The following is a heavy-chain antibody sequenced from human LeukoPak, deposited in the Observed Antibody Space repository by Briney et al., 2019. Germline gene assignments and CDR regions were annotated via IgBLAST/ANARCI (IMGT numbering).Heavy chain of an antibody. J-gene: IGHJ4*02. CDR3: AREGGLWFGELKG. D-gene: IGHD3-10*01. Sequence: SVKLSYKASRRTFSSYAIIWVRQAPAQALEWMGRIIPILGIANYAQEFQGRVTITADNSTNTGYMELSSLGSEDTAVYYCAREGGLWFGELKGWGQGTVVSVSS. CDR2: IIPILGIA. V-gene: IGHV1-69*04. CDR1: RRTFSSYA.